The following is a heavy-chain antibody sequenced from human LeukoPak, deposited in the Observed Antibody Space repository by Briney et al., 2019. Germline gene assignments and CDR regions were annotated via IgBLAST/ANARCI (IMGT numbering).Heavy chain of an antibody. Sequence: GASVKVSCKASGYTFTSYAMHWVRQAPGQRLEWMGWINAGNGNTKYSQKFQGRVTITRDTSASTAYMELSSLRSEDTAVYYCARDPLRYFGIVTLSYGMDVWGKGTTVTVSS. CDR1: GYTFTSYA. D-gene: IGHD3-9*01. CDR2: INAGNGNT. V-gene: IGHV1-3*01. CDR3: ARDPLRYFGIVTLSYGMDV. J-gene: IGHJ6*04.